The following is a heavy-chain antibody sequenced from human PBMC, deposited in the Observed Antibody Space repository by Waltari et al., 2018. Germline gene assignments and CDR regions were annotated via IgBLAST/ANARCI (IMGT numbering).Heavy chain of an antibody. J-gene: IGHJ3*02. CDR1: GFTFSSYW. Sequence: EVQLVESGGGLVQPGGSLRLSCAASGFTFSSYWMSWVPPAPGKGLEWVANIKQDGSEKYYVDSVKGRFTISRDNAKNSLYLQMNSLRAEDTAVYYCARSEVGMRDAFDIWGQGTMVTVSS. CDR3: ARSEVGMRDAFDI. CDR2: IKQDGSEK. D-gene: IGHD2-21*01. V-gene: IGHV3-7*01.